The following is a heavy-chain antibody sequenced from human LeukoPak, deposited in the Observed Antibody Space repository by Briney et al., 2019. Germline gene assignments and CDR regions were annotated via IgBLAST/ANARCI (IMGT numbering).Heavy chain of an antibody. V-gene: IGHV1-69*04. Sequence: SVKVSCKASGGTFSSYAISWVRQAPGQGLEWMGRIIPILGIANYAQKFQGRVTVTADKSTSTAYMELSSLRSEDTAVYYCAYGSGSYRGGFDPWGQGTLVTVSS. D-gene: IGHD1-26*01. CDR3: AYGSGSYRGGFDP. CDR1: GGTFSSYA. CDR2: IIPILGIA. J-gene: IGHJ5*02.